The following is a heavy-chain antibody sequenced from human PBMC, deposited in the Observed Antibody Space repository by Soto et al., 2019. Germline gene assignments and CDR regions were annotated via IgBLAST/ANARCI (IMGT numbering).Heavy chain of an antibody. D-gene: IGHD3-22*01. J-gene: IGHJ4*02. V-gene: IGHV5-51*01. CDR2: IYPGDSDT. CDR3: AVWYYYDSSGYKGYYFDY. Sequence: PGESLKISCKGSEFTFTNYWIGWVRQMPGKGLEWMGIIYPGDSDTRYSPSFQGQVTISADKSISTAYLQWSSLQASDTAMYYGAVWYYYDSSGYKGYYFDYWGQGTLVTVYS. CDR1: EFTFTNYW.